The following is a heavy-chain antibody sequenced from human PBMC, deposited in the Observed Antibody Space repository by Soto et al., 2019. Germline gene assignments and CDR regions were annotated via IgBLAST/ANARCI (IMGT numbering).Heavy chain of an antibody. J-gene: IGHJ6*02. CDR3: AKVGLLWFARPSGMDV. CDR2: ISGSGGST. V-gene: IGHV3-23*01. D-gene: IGHD3-10*01. Sequence: HPGGSLRLSCAASGFTFSSYAMSWVRQAPGKGLEWVSAISGSGGSTYYADSVKGRFTISRDNSKNTLYLQMNSLRAEDTAVYYCAKVGLLWFARPSGMDVWGQGTTVTVSS. CDR1: GFTFSSYA.